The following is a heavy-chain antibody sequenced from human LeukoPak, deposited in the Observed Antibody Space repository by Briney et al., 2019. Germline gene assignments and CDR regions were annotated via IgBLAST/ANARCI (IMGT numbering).Heavy chain of an antibody. CDR1: GYTFTGYY. J-gene: IGHJ6*02. V-gene: IGHV1-8*02. CDR3: ARSSSSWYLISNYYYYGMDV. Sequence: ASVKVSCKASGYTFTGYYMHWVRQAPGQGLEWMGWINPNSGNTGYAQKFQGRVTMTRNTSISTAYMELSSLRSEDTAVYYCARSSSSWYLISNYYYYGMDVWGQGTTVTVSS. D-gene: IGHD6-13*01. CDR2: INPNSGNT.